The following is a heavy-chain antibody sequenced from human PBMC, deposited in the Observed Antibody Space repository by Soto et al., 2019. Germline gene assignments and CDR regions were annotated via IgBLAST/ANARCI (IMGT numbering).Heavy chain of an antibody. CDR3: ATPTPLRGAMITNINFDF. CDR2: ISAYNGHT. V-gene: IGHV1-18*01. CDR1: GYTFTNYG. J-gene: IGHJ4*02. Sequence: GASVKVSCKASGYTFTNYGISWVRQAPGQGLEWMGWISAYNGHTNYAQKFQGRVTMTTETSTSTAYMELRSLRSDDTAGYYCATPTPLRGAMITNINFDFWRQGTPVTVSS. D-gene: IGHD3-10*01.